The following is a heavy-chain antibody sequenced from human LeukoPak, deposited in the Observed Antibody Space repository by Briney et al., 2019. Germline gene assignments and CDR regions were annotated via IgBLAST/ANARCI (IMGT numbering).Heavy chain of an antibody. CDR2: ISGSGGST. J-gene: IGHJ3*02. D-gene: IGHD6-13*01. Sequence: PGGSLRLSCAASGFTFSNYAISWVRQAPGKGLEWGSGISGSGGSTYYADSVKVRFTISRDNSKTTLSLQMTSLRAEDTAVYYCAKGSSSYYFAFDIWGQGTTVTVSS. V-gene: IGHV3-23*01. CDR3: AKGSSSYYFAFDI. CDR1: GFTFSNYA.